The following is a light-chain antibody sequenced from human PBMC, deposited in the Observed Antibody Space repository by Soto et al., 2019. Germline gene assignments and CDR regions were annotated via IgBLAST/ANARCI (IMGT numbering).Light chain of an antibody. CDR1: ESVSNS. V-gene: IGKV3-11*01. Sequence: ETVLTQSPATLSLSPGERATLSCRASESVSNSLAWYQHKPGQAPRLLIYNASNRATGIPARFSGSGSGTDFTLTISSLEPEDFAVYYCQQRSNWPSITFGQGTRLEIK. CDR3: QQRSNWPSIT. CDR2: NAS. J-gene: IGKJ5*01.